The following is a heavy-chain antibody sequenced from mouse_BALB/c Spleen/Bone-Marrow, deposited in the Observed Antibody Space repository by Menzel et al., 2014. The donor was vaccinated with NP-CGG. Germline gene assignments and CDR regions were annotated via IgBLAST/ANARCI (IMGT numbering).Heavy chain of an antibody. D-gene: IGHD1-1*01. Sequence: EVKLLESGGGLVQPGGSLKLSCAASGFDFSRYWMSWVRQAPGKGLEWIGEINPDSRTINYSPSLKDKFIISRDNAKNTLYLRVNKVRSEDTALYYCARPDYYGYLNYWGQSTTLTVSS. V-gene: IGHV4-1*02. J-gene: IGHJ2*01. CDR3: ARPDYYGYLNY. CDR1: GFDFSRYW. CDR2: INPDSRTI.